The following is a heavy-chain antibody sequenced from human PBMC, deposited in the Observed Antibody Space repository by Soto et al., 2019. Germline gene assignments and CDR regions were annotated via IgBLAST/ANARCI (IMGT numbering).Heavy chain of an antibody. Sequence: SLRLSCAASGFTFSSYAMHWVRQAPGKGLEWVAVISYDGSNKYYADSVKGRFTISRDNSKNTPYLQMNSLRAEDTAVYYCARGNYYDSSGYLDYWGQGTLVTVSS. V-gene: IGHV3-30-3*01. CDR2: ISYDGSNK. D-gene: IGHD3-22*01. CDR1: GFTFSSYA. J-gene: IGHJ4*02. CDR3: ARGNYYDSSGYLDY.